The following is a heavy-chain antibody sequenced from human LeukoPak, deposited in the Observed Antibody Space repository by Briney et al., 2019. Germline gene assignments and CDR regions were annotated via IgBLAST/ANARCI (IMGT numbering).Heavy chain of an antibody. CDR1: GGTFTRYA. CDR3: ARSRGVIEGRGRHPAMDV. Sequence: ASVKVSSKASGGTFTRYAISWVRQARCPGLEWMGWSIPIFGTVNYAQKFQGRVTITSHKSKTTAYTTLSRLRSEDTVVYCCARSRGVIEGRGRHPAMDVWGKGTTVTVSS. D-gene: IGHD2-21*01. CDR2: SIPIFGTV. J-gene: IGHJ6*04. V-gene: IGHV1-69*06.